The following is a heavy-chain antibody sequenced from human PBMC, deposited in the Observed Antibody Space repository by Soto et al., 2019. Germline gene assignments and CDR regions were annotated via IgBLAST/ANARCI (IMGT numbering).Heavy chain of an antibody. D-gene: IGHD2-2*01. J-gene: IGHJ6*02. Sequence: ASVKVSCKASGYTFTGYYMHWVRQAPGQGLEWMGWINPNSGGTNYAQKFQGRVTMTRDTSISTAYMELSRLRSDDTAVYYCARDRVFIGEVVPAATSYYYNGIDVWGQGTTVTVSS. CDR3: ARDRVFIGEVVPAATSYYYNGIDV. CDR1: GYTFTGYY. V-gene: IGHV1-2*02. CDR2: INPNSGGT.